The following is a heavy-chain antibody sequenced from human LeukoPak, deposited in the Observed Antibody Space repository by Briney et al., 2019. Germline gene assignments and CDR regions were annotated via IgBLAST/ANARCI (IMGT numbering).Heavy chain of an antibody. CDR2: IKQDGSEK. J-gene: IGHJ4*02. V-gene: IGHV3-7*03. Sequence: GGSLRLSCAASGLTFSSHWMHWVRQAPGKGLEWVANIKQDGSEKYYVDSVKGRFTISRDNAKNSLYLQMNGLRAEDTAVYYCARRYFDLWGQGTLVTVSS. CDR1: GLTFSSHW. CDR3: ARRYFDL.